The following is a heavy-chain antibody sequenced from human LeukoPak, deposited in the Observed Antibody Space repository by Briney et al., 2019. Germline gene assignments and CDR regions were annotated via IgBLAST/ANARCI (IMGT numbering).Heavy chain of an antibody. CDR2: ISGSGGST. V-gene: IGHV3-23*01. Sequence: GGSLRLSCAASGFTFSNYAMSWVRQAPGKGLEWVSGISGSGGSTYYADSVKGRFTISRDNSKNTLYLQMNSLTDEDTAVYYCAKASSYYYDSSGYYDYWGQGTLVTVSS. D-gene: IGHD3-22*01. CDR3: AKASSYYYDSSGYYDY. CDR1: GFTFSNYA. J-gene: IGHJ4*02.